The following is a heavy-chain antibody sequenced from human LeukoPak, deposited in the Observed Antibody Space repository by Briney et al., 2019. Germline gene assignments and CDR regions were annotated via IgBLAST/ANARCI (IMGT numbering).Heavy chain of an antibody. CDR2: INGNGGSI. D-gene: IGHD5/OR15-5a*01. CDR1: GFTFSSFA. CDR3: AKGGLALGMSTSLGGYYFDH. V-gene: IGHV3-23*01. J-gene: IGHJ4*02. Sequence: GGSLRLSCAASGFTFSSFAMSWVRQAPGKGLEWVSTINGNGGSIYSADSVQGRFTISRDNSKNTLYLQMKSLRGEDAAVYYCAKGGLALGMSTSLGGYYFDHWGQGTLVPVSS.